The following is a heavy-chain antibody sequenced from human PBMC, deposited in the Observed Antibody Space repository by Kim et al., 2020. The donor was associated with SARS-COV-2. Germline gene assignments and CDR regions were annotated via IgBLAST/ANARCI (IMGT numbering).Heavy chain of an antibody. Sequence: SETLSLTCAVSGGSISSSNWWSWVRQPPGKGLEWIGEIYHSGSTNYNPSLKSRVTISVDKSKNQFSLKLSSVTAADTAVYYCARVVLGWELRFDYWGQGTLVTVSS. V-gene: IGHV4-4*02. J-gene: IGHJ4*02. CDR2: IYHSGST. CDR1: GGSISSSNW. CDR3: ARVVLGWELRFDY. D-gene: IGHD1-26*01.